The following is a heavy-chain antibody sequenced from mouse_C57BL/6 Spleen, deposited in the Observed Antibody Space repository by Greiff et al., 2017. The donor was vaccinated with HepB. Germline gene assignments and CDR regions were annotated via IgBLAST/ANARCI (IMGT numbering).Heavy chain of an antibody. Sequence: EVMLVESGGGLVKPGGSLKLSCAASGFTFSDYGMHWVRQAPEKGLEWVAYISSGSSTIYYADTVKGRFTISRDNAKNTLFLQMTSLRSEDTAMYYCARWGYYYGSSLDYWGQGTTLTVSS. CDR3: ARWGYYYGSSLDY. V-gene: IGHV5-17*01. D-gene: IGHD1-1*01. CDR1: GFTFSDYG. J-gene: IGHJ2*01. CDR2: ISSGSSTI.